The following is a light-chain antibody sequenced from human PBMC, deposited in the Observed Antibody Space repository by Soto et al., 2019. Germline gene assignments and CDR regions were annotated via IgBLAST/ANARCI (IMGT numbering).Light chain of an antibody. CDR1: QSITNY. J-gene: IGKJ5*01. V-gene: IGKV1-39*01. CDR3: QQSYSNPVT. Sequence: DIQMSQSPSTLSGSVGDRVTITCRASQSITNYLNWYQQKPGKAPKLLIYAASSLQSGVPSRFSGSGSGTDFTLTISSLQPEDFATYYCQQSYSNPVTFGQGTRLE. CDR2: AAS.